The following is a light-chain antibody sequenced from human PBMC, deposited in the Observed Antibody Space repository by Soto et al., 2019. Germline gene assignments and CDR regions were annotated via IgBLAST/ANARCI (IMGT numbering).Light chain of an antibody. CDR2: GAS. CDR1: QSVSSN. Sequence: EIVVTHSPATPSVSPGERATLSCRASQSVSSNLAWYQQKPGQAPGLLIYGASTRATGIPARFSGSGSGTEFTLTISNLQSEDFAVYYCQQYNNWPPITFGQGTRLEIK. CDR3: QQYNNWPPIT. J-gene: IGKJ5*01. V-gene: IGKV3-15*01.